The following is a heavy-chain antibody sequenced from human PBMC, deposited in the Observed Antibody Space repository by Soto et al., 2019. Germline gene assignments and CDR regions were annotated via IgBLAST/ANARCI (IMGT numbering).Heavy chain of an antibody. CDR1: GFIFSSHW. Sequence: WSLRLSCAASGFIFSSHWMHWVRQAPRKGLVWVSHIGPDGSNMRDADSVQGRFTISRDNARNTLYLQMNSLRDEDTAVYYCVRDNNWYYDYWGQGILVTAS. V-gene: IGHV3-74*01. CDR3: VRDNNWYYDY. D-gene: IGHD1-1*01. J-gene: IGHJ4*02. CDR2: IGPDGSNM.